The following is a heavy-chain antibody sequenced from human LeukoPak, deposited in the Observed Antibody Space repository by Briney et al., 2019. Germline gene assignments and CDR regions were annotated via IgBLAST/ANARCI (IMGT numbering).Heavy chain of an antibody. J-gene: IGHJ4*02. D-gene: IGHD3-10*01. CDR3: ARESVGWFGELLDY. V-gene: IGHV1-2*02. Sequence: GASVKVSCKASGYTFTGYYMHWVRQAPGQGLEWMGWINPNSGGTNYAQKFQGRVTMTRDTSISTAYMELSRLRSDDTAVYYCARESVGWFGELLDYWGQGTLVTVSS. CDR1: GYTFTGYY. CDR2: INPNSGGT.